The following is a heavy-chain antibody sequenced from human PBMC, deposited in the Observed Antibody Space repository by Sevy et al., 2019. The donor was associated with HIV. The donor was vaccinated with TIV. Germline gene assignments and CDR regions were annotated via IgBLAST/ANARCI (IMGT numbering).Heavy chain of an antibody. D-gene: IGHD3-16*01. J-gene: IGHJ4*02. CDR3: ARETYGGNLGEDY. CDR1: GFTFSSYS. V-gene: IGHV3-48*02. Sequence: GGSLRLSCAASGFTFSSYSMNWVRQAPGKGLEWVSYISSSSSTIYYADSVKGRFTISRDNAKNSLYLQMNSLRDEDTAVYYSARETYGGNLGEDYWGQGTLVTVSS. CDR2: ISSSSSTI.